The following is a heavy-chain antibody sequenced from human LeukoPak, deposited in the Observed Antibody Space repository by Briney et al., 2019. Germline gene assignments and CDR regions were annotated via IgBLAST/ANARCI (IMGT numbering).Heavy chain of an antibody. CDR1: GYTFTGYY. CDR2: INPNSGGT. V-gene: IGHV1-2*02. CDR3: ARGAGYDILTGYYKEDAFDI. Sequence: ASVKVSCKASGYTFTGYYMHWVRQAPGQGLEWMGWINPNSGGTNYAQKFQGRVTMTRDTSISTAYMELSRLRSDDTAAYYCARGAGYDILTGYYKEDAFDIWGQGTMVTVSS. J-gene: IGHJ3*02. D-gene: IGHD3-9*01.